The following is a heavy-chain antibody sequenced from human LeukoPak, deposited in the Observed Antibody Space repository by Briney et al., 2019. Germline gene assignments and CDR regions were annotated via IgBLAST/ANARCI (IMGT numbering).Heavy chain of an antibody. CDR1: GGSISSSNFC. V-gene: IGHV4-39*07. Sequence: SETLSLTCTVSGGSISSSNFCWGWIRQPPGKGLEWIGSIYYSGSTNYNPSLKSRVTISVDKSKNQFSLKLSSVTAADTAVYYCARGDSSSWYFDYWGQGTLVTVSS. CDR2: IYYSGST. CDR3: ARGDSSSWYFDY. D-gene: IGHD6-13*01. J-gene: IGHJ4*02.